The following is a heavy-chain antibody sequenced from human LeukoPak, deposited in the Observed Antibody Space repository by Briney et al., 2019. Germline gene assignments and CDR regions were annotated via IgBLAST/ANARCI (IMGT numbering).Heavy chain of an antibody. Sequence: SETLSLTCTVSGGSISDYYWSWIRQPPGKGLEWIGYIYYSGSTTYNPSLKSRVTISVDTSKNQFSLKLSSVTAADTAVYYCARGGIQLWSHYFDYWGQGTLVTVSS. CDR3: ARGGIQLWSHYFDY. CDR2: IYYSGST. V-gene: IGHV4-59*01. J-gene: IGHJ4*02. D-gene: IGHD5-18*01. CDR1: GGSISDYY.